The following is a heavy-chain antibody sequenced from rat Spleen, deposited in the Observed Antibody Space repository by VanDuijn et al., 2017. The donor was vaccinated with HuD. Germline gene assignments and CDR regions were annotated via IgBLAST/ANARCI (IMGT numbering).Heavy chain of an antibody. CDR1: GFTFSNYG. J-gene: IGHJ2*01. Sequence: EVQLVESGGGLVQPGRSLKLSCAASGFTFSNYGMHWIRQAPTKGLDWVASISPSGGSTHYRDSAKGRFTISRDNAKNSQYLQMDSLRSEDTATYYCARHPITTVSYYFDYWGQGVMVTVSS. CDR3: ARHPITTVSYYFDY. V-gene: IGHV5-19*01. CDR2: ISPSGGST. D-gene: IGHD1-1*01.